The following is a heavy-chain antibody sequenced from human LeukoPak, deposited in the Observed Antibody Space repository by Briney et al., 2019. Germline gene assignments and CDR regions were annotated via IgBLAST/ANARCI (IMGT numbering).Heavy chain of an antibody. J-gene: IGHJ4*02. CDR3: ASDVGSYHEREYY. Sequence: GRSLRLSCAASGFSFSSYAMHWVRQAPGKGLEWVAVISYDGSNKYYADSVKGRFTISRDNSKNMLYLQVNSLRSEDTAVYYCASDVGSYHEREYYWGQGTLVTVSS. V-gene: IGHV3-30-3*01. CDR2: ISYDGSNK. D-gene: IGHD1-26*01. CDR1: GFSFSSYA.